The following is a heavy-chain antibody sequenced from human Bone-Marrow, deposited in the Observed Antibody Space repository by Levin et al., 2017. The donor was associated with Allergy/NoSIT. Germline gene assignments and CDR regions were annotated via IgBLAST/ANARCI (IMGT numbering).Heavy chain of an antibody. CDR2: IYHDGSEK. J-gene: IGHJ4*02. Sequence: GGSLRLSCVASGFAFNKYWMTWVRQAPGRGLEWVANIYHDGSEKLYVDSVKGRFTISRDNAKNSLSLQMDSLRAEDTAVYYCARHSYFYFEYWGQGTLVTVSS. CDR1: GFAFNKYW. V-gene: IGHV3-7*01. CDR3: ARHSYFYFEY. D-gene: IGHD3-10*01.